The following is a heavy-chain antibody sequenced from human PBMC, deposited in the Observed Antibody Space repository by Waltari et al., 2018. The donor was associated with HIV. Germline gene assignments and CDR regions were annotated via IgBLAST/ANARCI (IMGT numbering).Heavy chain of an antibody. CDR3: ARVTKDGYCSVFSCPRYFDQ. CDR1: GGSISSSNW. Sequence: QVQLQESGPGLVQPSGTLSLICAVSGGSISSSNWWSWVRQPPGKGLEWIGEISHSGSTYYNPSLKSRVTISVDKSKNQFSLRLSSVTAADTAVYYCARVTKDGYCSVFSCPRYFDQWGQGTLVTVSS. D-gene: IGHD2-15*01. V-gene: IGHV4-4*02. CDR2: ISHSGST. J-gene: IGHJ4*02.